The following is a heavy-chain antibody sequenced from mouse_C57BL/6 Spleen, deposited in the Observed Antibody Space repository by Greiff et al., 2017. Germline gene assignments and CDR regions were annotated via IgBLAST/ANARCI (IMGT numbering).Heavy chain of an antibody. J-gene: IGHJ4*01. Sequence: QVQLQQPGAELVMPGASVKLSCKASGYTFTSYWMHWVKQRPGQGLEWIGEIDPSDSYTNYNQKFKGKSTLTVDKSSSTAYMQLSSLTSEDSAVYYCARFVDLYAMDYWGQGTSVTVSS. CDR2: IDPSDSYT. CDR3: ARFVDLYAMDY. V-gene: IGHV1-69*01. CDR1: GYTFTSYW.